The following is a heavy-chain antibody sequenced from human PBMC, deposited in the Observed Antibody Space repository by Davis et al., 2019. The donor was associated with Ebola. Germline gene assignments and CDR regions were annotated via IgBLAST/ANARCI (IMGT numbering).Heavy chain of an antibody. Sequence: GESLKISCAASGFTFNSYVMSWVRQAPGKGLEWVSYISSSGSTIYYADSVKGRFTISRDNAKNSLYLQMNSLRAEDTAVYYCAREGVVVAATYAFDIWGQGTMVTVSS. CDR1: GFTFNSYV. CDR3: AREGVVVAATYAFDI. CDR2: ISSSGSTI. V-gene: IGHV3-48*04. D-gene: IGHD2-15*01. J-gene: IGHJ3*02.